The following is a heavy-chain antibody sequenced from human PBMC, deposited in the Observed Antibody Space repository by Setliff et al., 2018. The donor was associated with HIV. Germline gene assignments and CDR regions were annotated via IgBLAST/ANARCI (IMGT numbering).Heavy chain of an antibody. J-gene: IGHJ4*02. CDR1: GLSLSTSGVG. D-gene: IGHD1-1*01. Sequence: ESGPTLVNPTQPLTLTCTFSGLSLSTSGVGVGWIRQSPGKALGWLAFIYWNNNKHYSTSLKSRLTVTKDTSKNRVVFTMTNMDPVDTATYYCAYSGRQLRGPYFDFWGQGTPVTVSS. CDR2: IYWNNNK. CDR3: AYSGRQLRGPYFDF. V-gene: IGHV2-5*01.